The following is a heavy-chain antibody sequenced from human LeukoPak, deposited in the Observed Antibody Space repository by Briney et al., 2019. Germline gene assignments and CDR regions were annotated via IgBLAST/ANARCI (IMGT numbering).Heavy chain of an antibody. CDR3: AREFSSSSRELDY. D-gene: IGHD6-6*01. CDR2: IYYSGST. J-gene: IGHJ4*02. CDR1: GGSISSSSYY. Sequence: SETLSLTRTVSGGSISSSSYYWGWIRQPPGKGLEWIGSIYYSGSTYYNPSLKSRVTMSVDTSNNQFSLKLNSVTAADTAVYYCAREFSSSSRELDYWGQGTLLTVSS. V-gene: IGHV4-39*07.